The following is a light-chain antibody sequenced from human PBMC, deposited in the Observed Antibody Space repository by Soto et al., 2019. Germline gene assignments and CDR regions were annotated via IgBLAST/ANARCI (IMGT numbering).Light chain of an antibody. CDR2: WAS. J-gene: IGKJ2*02. CDR1: QSVLYSSNNNNY. Sequence: DIVMTQSPDSLAVSLGERATINCKSSQSVLYSSNNNNYLAWYQQKPGQPPRLLIYWASTRESGVPDRFSGSGSGTDFTLTISSLQAEDVAVYSCQQYYSTPRTFGQGTKLEIK. CDR3: QQYYSTPRT. V-gene: IGKV4-1*01.